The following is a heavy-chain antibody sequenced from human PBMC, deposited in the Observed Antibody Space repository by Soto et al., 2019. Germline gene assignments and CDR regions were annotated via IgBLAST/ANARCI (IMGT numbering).Heavy chain of an antibody. CDR2: ISGYNGDT. V-gene: IGHV1-18*01. D-gene: IGHD2-8*01. CDR1: GYTFTRYG. J-gene: IGHJ6*02. CDR3: AKNGQPPYYFYGMDV. Sequence: QGQLVQSGCEVKKPGASVKVSCKASGYTFTRYGITWVRQAPGQGLEWMGGISGYNGDTNYAQKFQGRVTMTVDTCTTTAYMELRTLTSDARAVYYCAKNGQPPYYFYGMDVWGQGTTVTVS.